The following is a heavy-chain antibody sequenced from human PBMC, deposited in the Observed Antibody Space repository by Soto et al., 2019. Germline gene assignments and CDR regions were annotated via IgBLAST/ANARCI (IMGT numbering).Heavy chain of an antibody. V-gene: IGHV1-18*01. Sequence: ASVKVSCKASGYTFTSYGISWVRQAPGQGLEWMGWISAYNGNTNYAQKLQGRVTMTTDTSTSTAYMELRSLRSDDTAVYYCARDRGYYYDSSGGYWGQGTLVTVPQ. D-gene: IGHD3-22*01. J-gene: IGHJ4*02. CDR1: GYTFTSYG. CDR3: ARDRGYYYDSSGGY. CDR2: ISAYNGNT.